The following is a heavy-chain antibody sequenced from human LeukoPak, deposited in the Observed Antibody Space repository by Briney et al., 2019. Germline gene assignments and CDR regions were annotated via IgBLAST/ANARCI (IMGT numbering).Heavy chain of an antibody. V-gene: IGHV1-2*02. Sequence: HGASVKVSCKASGYTFTGCFIHYVRQAPGQGLEWMGWIDPNSDNIRYSETFKDRVTMTRDTSTNTAYMELSWLRSDDTAVYYCARSAYNYGYVYFDHWGQGTLVIVSS. CDR2: IDPNSDNI. J-gene: IGHJ4*02. D-gene: IGHD5-18*01. CDR3: ARSAYNYGYVYFDH. CDR1: GYTFTGCF.